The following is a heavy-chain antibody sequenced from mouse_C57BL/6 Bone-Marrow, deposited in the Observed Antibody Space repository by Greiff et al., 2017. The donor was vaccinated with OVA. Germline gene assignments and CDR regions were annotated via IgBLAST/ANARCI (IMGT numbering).Heavy chain of an antibody. D-gene: IGHD1-1*01. CDR3: ARQGEFITTGRDY. Sequence: EVQLQQSVAELVRPGASVKLSCTASGFNIKNTYMHWVKQRPEQGLEWIGRIDPANGNTYYNEKFKGKATLTADKSSSTAYMELRSLTSEDSAVYFCARQGEFITTGRDYWGQGTTLTVSS. CDR2: IDPANGNT. CDR1: GFNIKNTY. J-gene: IGHJ2*01. V-gene: IGHV14-3*01.